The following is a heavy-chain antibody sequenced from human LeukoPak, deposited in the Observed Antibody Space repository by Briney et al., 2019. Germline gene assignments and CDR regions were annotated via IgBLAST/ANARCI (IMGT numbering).Heavy chain of an antibody. D-gene: IGHD2-2*01. CDR1: GGSISNYC. V-gene: IGHV4-59*01. CDR2: MYYSGST. CDR3: GRFGKGCSSTSCYVDY. J-gene: IGHJ4*02. Sequence: SETLSLTCTVSGGSISNYCWNWFRQPPGKGLEWIGYMYYSGSTDYNPSLKSRVSISIDTSKNQFSLKLSSVTAADTAVYYCGRFGKGCSSTSCYVDYWGQGTLVTVSS.